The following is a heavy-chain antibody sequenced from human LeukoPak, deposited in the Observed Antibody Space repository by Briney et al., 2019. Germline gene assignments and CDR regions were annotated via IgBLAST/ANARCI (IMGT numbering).Heavy chain of an antibody. CDR1: GGSVSISSYY. CDR2: IYYSGST. J-gene: IGHJ5*02. V-gene: IGHV4-39*07. Sequence: SETLSLTCTVSGGSVSISSYYWGWIRQPPGKGLEWIANIYYSGSTYYNPSLKNRVTISISTSKNQFSLKLSSVTAADTAVYYCARGRSYGPNWFDPWGQGTLVTVSS. D-gene: IGHD5-18*01. CDR3: ARGRSYGPNWFDP.